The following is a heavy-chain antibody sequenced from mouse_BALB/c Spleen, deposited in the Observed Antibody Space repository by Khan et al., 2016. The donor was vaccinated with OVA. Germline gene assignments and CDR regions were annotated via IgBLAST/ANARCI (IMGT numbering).Heavy chain of an antibody. CDR2: INPSNGYT. V-gene: IGHV1-4*01. J-gene: IGHJ3*01. CDR1: GYTFTSYT. Sequence: QVQLQQSGAELARPGASVKMSCKASGYTFTSYTIHWIKLRPGQGLEWIGYINPSNGYTNYTQKFKDKATLTADKSSTTAYMQLSSLTSDDSAVLNCVRDGAYYRTDGWFAYWGQGTLVTVPA. D-gene: IGHD2-14*01. CDR3: VRDGAYYRTDGWFAY.